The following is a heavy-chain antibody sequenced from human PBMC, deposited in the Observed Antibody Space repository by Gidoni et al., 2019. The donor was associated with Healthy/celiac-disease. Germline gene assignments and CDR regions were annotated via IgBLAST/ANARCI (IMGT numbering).Heavy chain of an antibody. J-gene: IGHJ4*02. CDR1: GFTFSSYW. V-gene: IGHV3-7*01. CDR2: IKQDGSEK. D-gene: IGHD4-17*01. Sequence: EVQLVESGGGLVKPGGSLRLSCAASGFTFSSYWMSWVRQAPGKGLEWVANIKQDGSEKYYVDSVKGRFTISRDNAKNSLYLQMNSLRAEDTAVYYCARGGYIGLRPYYFDYWGQGTLVTVSS. CDR3: ARGGYIGLRPYYFDY.